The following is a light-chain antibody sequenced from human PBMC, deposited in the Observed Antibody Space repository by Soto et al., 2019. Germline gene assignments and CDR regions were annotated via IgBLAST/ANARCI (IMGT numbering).Light chain of an antibody. V-gene: IGKV1-5*03. CDR1: QSVSIW. J-gene: IGKJ1*01. CDR2: KSS. Sequence: TQSPGTLSLSPGERATLSCRASQSVSIWLAWYQQKPGRAPKPLIYKSSILESGVPSRFSGSGSGTEFTLTISSLQPDDFATYYCQQFNTSPWTFGQGTKVDIK. CDR3: QQFNTSPWT.